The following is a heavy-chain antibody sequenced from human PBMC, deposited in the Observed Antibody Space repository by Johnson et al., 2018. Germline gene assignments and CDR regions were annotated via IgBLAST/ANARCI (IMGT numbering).Heavy chain of an antibody. CDR1: GFTFSSYG. D-gene: IGHD3-10*01. CDR3: AKESYYGSGSRRAFDI. CDR2: ISYDGSNK. Sequence: VQLVEAGGGVVQPGRSMRLSCAASGFTFSSYGMHWVRQAPGKGLEWVAVISYDGSNKYYADSVKGRFTISRDNSKNTLYLQMNSLRAEDTAVYYCAKESYYGSGSRRAFDIWGQGTMVTVSS. V-gene: IGHV3-30*18. J-gene: IGHJ3*02.